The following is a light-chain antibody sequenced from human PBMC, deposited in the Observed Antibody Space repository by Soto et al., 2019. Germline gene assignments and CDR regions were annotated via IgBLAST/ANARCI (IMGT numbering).Light chain of an antibody. V-gene: IGLV2-14*03. CDR2: DVT. CDR3: SSYSSSTTHVV. J-gene: IGLJ2*01. Sequence: QSALTQPASVSGSPGRSVTISGTGTSSDVGDFNYVSWYQHLPGRAPKLIIYDVTNRPSGISYRFSASKSGRTASLTISGLQAEDEAYYYCSSYSSSTTHVVFGGGTKLTVL. CDR1: SSDVGDFNY.